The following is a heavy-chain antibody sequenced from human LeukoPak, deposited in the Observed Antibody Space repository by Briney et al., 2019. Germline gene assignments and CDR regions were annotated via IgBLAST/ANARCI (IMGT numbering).Heavy chain of an antibody. V-gene: IGHV1-2*06. J-gene: IGHJ5*02. CDR1: GYTFTGYY. D-gene: IGHD5-18*01. CDR2: INPNSGGT. CDR3: ARVRGNSWSNWFDP. Sequence: GASVKVSCKVSGYTFTGYYMHWVRQAPGQGLEWMGRINPNSGGTNYAQKFQGRVTMTRDTSISTAYMELSRLRSDDTAVYYCARVRGNSWSNWFDPWGQGTLVTVSS.